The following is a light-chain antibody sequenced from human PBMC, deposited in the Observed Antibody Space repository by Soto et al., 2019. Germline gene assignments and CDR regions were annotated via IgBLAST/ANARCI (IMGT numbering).Light chain of an antibody. CDR1: GSDVGGYNY. CDR3: SSYSSSSTLV. CDR2: DVS. J-gene: IGLJ2*01. Sequence: QSALTQPASVSGSPGQSITISCTGTGSDVGGYNYVSWYQQHPGKAPKLMIYDVSNRPSGVSNRFSGSKSGNTASLNISGLHAEDEADYYCSSYSSSSTLVFGGGTKLTVL. V-gene: IGLV2-14*01.